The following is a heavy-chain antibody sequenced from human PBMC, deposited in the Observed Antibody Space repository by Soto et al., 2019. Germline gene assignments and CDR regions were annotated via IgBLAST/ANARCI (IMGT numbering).Heavy chain of an antibody. CDR1: GGSISSGGYY. D-gene: IGHD3-3*01. V-gene: IGHV4-31*03. Sequence: SETLSLTCTVSGGSISSGGYYWSWIRQHPGKGLEWIGYIYYSGSTYYNPSLKSRVTISVDTSKNQFSLKLSSVTAADTAVYYCATYYDFWSGYFSVPPSYYFDYWGQGTQVTVSS. CDR3: ATYYDFWSGYFSVPPSYYFDY. CDR2: IYYSGST. J-gene: IGHJ4*02.